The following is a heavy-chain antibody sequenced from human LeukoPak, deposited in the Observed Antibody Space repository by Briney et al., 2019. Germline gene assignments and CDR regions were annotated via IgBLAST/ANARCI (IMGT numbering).Heavy chain of an antibody. CDR2: IYTSGST. CDR3: ARESGLWPKYNYGTDV. CDR1: GGSISTYY. V-gene: IGHV4-4*07. J-gene: IGHJ6*02. D-gene: IGHD2-8*02. Sequence: PSETLSLTCTVSGGSISTYYWSWIRQPAGKGLEWIGRIYTSGSTNYNPSLKSRVTMSVDTSKNQFSLKLSSLTAADTAVYYCARESGLWPKYNYGTDVWGQGTTVTVSS.